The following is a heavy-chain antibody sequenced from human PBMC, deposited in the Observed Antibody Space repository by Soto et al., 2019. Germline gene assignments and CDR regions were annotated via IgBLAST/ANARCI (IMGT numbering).Heavy chain of an antibody. CDR1: GGPFSGYY. V-gene: IGHV4-34*01. J-gene: IGHJ5*02. Sequence: SETLSLTCAVYGGPFSGYYWSWIRQPPGKGLEWIGEINHSGSTNYNPSLKSRVTISVDTSKNQFSLKLSSVTAADTAVYYCARGCSSTSCYMGNWFDPWGQGTLVTVSS. D-gene: IGHD2-2*02. CDR3: ARGCSSTSCYMGNWFDP. CDR2: INHSGST.